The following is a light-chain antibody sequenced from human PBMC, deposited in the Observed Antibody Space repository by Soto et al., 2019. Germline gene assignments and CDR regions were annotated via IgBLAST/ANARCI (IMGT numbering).Light chain of an antibody. Sequence: EVVLTQSPATLSLSPGERATLSCRASENVRTFVDWYQQKPGQAPRLLIYGASNRATGIPPRFSGSGSGTDFTLTISNLEPEDFAVYYCQQYHSYITFGGGTRVEVK. J-gene: IGKJ4*01. CDR1: ENVRTF. CDR3: QQYHSYIT. V-gene: IGKV3-11*01. CDR2: GAS.